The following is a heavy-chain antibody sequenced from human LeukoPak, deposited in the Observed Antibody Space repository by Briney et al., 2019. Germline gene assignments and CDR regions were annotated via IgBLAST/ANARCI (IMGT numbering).Heavy chain of an antibody. Sequence: GGSLRLSCAASGFTFSSYAMNWVRQAPGKGLEWVSSISGSGGSTYRADSVKGRFTISRDNSENTLYLQMNSLRAEDTAVYYCAKSMAAYYYYGMDVWGQGTTVTVSS. D-gene: IGHD5-24*01. CDR2: ISGSGGST. J-gene: IGHJ6*02. CDR3: AKSMAAYYYYGMDV. CDR1: GFTFSSYA. V-gene: IGHV3-23*01.